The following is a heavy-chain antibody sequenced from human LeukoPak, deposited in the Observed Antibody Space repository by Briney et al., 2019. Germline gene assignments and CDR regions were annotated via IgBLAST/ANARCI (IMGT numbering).Heavy chain of an antibody. Sequence: GGSLRLSCVASGFIFSNYEMNWVRQAPGKGLEWVSYISSLGTSIYYADSVKGRFTISKDNAKNSLYLQMNSLRAEDTAVYYCARDRGYSGFDHWGQGALVTVSS. V-gene: IGHV3-48*03. D-gene: IGHD5-12*01. CDR1: GFIFSNYE. CDR2: ISSLGTSI. J-gene: IGHJ5*02. CDR3: ARDRGYSGFDH.